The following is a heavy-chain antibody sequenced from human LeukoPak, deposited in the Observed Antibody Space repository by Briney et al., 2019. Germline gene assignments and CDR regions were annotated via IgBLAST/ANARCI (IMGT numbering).Heavy chain of an antibody. J-gene: IGHJ6*02. CDR2: IYYSGST. CDR3: ARALGYCTSTSCLNYNYYGMDV. V-gene: IGHV4-31*03. CDR1: GGSISSGGYY. D-gene: IGHD2-2*01. Sequence: SQTLSLTCTVSGGSISSGGYYWSWIRQHPGKGLEWIGYIYYSGSTNYNPSLKSRVTISVDTSKNQFSLKLSSVTAADTAMYYCARALGYCTSTSCLNYNYYGMDVWGQGTTVTVSS.